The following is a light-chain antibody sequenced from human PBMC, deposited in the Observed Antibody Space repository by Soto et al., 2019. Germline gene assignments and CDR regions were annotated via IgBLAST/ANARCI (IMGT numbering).Light chain of an antibody. CDR1: SSDVGGYNY. V-gene: IGLV2-14*01. Sequence: QSVLTQPASVSGSPGQSITISCTGTSSDVGGYNYVSWYQQHTGKAPKLIIYDVSNRPSGVSNRFSGSKSGNTSSLTISGLQAEDEADYYCSSYTSSSTLVFGGGTKLTVL. J-gene: IGLJ2*01. CDR3: SSYTSSSTLV. CDR2: DVS.